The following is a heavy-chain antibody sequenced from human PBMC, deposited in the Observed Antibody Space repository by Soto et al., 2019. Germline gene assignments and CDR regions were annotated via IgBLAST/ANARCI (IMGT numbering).Heavy chain of an antibody. CDR3: STYYYGMDV. CDR2: IIPIFATA. J-gene: IGHJ6*02. CDR1: GGTFSSYD. V-gene: IGHV1-69*01. Sequence: QVQLVQSGAEVKKPGSSVKVSCKTSGGTFSSYDINWVRQAPGQGFEWMGGIIPIFATANYAQDFQRRVTITADESTSTAYMELRSLRSEDTAVYYCSTYYYGMDVWGQGTTITVS.